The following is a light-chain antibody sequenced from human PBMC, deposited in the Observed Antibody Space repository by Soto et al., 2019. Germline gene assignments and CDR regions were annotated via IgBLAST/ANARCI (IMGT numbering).Light chain of an antibody. CDR2: EVS. J-gene: IGLJ2*01. Sequence: ALTQAASVSGSPGQSITISCTGTSSDVGSYNYVSWYQQHPGKAPKLMIYEVSNRPSGVSNRFSGSKSGNTASLTISGLQAADEADYYCSSYTRSSTLIFGGGTKVTVL. CDR3: SSYTRSSTLI. V-gene: IGLV2-14*01. CDR1: SSDVGSYNY.